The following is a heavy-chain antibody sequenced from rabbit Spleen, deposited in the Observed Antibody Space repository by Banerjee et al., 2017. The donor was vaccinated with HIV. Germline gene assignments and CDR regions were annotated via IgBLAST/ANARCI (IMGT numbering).Heavy chain of an antibody. CDR1: GFDFSNYG. J-gene: IGHJ2*01. Sequence: QEQLVESGGGLVQPGGSLTLSCKASGFDFSNYGVSWVRQTPGKGLEWIGYIDPIFGRTYYASWVDGRFTISSHNAQNTLYLQLNSLTAADTATYFCARNYVNAFDPWGQGTLVTVS. CDR2: IDPIFGRT. V-gene: IGHV1S47*01. D-gene: IGHD1-1*01. CDR3: ARNYVNAFDP.